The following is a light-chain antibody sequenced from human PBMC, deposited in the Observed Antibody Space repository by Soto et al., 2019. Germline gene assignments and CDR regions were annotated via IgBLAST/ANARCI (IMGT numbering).Light chain of an antibody. CDR2: DAS. V-gene: IGKV1-5*01. J-gene: IGKJ1*01. CDR3: QQYNSYSAT. CDR1: QSISSG. Sequence: DIQMTQSPSTLSASVGAIVTITCRASQSISSGLAWYQKKPGKAPKLLIYDASSLESGVPSRFSGSGSGTEFTLTISSLQPDDFATYYCQQYNSYSATFGQGTKVEIK.